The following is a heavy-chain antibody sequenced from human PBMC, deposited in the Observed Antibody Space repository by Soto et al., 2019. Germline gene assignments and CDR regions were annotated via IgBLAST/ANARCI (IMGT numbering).Heavy chain of an antibody. D-gene: IGHD5-18*01. V-gene: IGHV3-7*04. CDR1: GFTFSSYW. Sequence: PGGSLRLSCAASGFTFSSYWMSWVRQAPGKGLEWVANIKQDGSEKYYVDSVKGRFTISRDNAKNSLYLQTNSLRAEDTAVYYCAGGIQLWPTSSLYDAFDIWGQGTMVTVSS. CDR3: AGGIQLWPTSSLYDAFDI. CDR2: IKQDGSEK. J-gene: IGHJ3*02.